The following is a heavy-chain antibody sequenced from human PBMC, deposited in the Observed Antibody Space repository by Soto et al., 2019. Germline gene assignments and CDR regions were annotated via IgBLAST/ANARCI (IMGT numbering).Heavy chain of an antibody. D-gene: IGHD5-12*01. CDR1: GYTFTSYA. CDR2: ISAYNGNT. V-gene: IGHV1-18*01. CDR3: ARDGKDIVATIGPSYFDY. Sequence: ASVKVSSKASGYTFTSYAISWVRQAPGPGLEWMGWISAYNGNTNYAQKLQGRVTMTTDTSTSTAYMELRSLRSDDTAVYYCARDGKDIVATIGPSYFDYWGQGTLVTVS. J-gene: IGHJ4*02.